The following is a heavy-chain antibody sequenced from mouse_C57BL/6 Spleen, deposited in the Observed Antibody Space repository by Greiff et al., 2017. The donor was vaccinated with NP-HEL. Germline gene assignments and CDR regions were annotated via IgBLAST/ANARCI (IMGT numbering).Heavy chain of an antibody. CDR1: GFSLTSYG. V-gene: IGHV2-3*01. CDR3: AKGLLYPHYYAMDY. D-gene: IGHD2-3*01. J-gene: IGHJ4*01. Sequence: QVQLQQSGPGLVAPSQSLSITCTVSGFSLTSYGVSWVRQPPGKGLEWLGVIWGDGGTNYHSALISRLSTSQDNPKSQAFLNLLRLQTDDTSTYYCAKGLLYPHYYAMDYWGQGTSVTVSS. CDR2: IWGDGGT.